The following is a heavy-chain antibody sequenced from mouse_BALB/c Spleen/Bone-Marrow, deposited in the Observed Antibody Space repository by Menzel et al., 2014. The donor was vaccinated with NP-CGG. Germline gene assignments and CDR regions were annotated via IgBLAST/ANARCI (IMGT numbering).Heavy chain of an antibody. V-gene: IGHV1S127*01. D-gene: IGHD1-2*01. J-gene: IGHJ2*01. CDR1: GYSFTSYW. CDR3: ARVGLRLPYYFGY. Sequence: QVQLQQSGPQVVRPGASVKIPCKASGYSFTSYWMHWVKQRPGQGLEWIGMIDPSDSETRLNQKFKDKATLTVDKSSSTAYMQLSSPTSEDSAVYYCARVGLRLPYYFGYWGQGTTLTVSS. CDR2: IDPSDSET.